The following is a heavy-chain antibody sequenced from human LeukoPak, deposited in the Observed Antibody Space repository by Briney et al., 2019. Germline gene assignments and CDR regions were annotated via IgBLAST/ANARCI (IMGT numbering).Heavy chain of an antibody. CDR3: ATGLSLVVDYGYYDSRTLDY. CDR2: FDPEDGET. V-gene: IGHV1-24*01. J-gene: IGHJ4*02. Sequence: ASVKVSCKVSGYTLTELSMHWVRQAPGKGLEWMGGFDPEDGETIYAQKFQSRVTMTEDTSTDTAYMELSSLRSEDTAVYYCATGLSLVVDYGYYDSRTLDYWGQGTLVTVSS. D-gene: IGHD3-22*01. CDR1: GYTLTELS.